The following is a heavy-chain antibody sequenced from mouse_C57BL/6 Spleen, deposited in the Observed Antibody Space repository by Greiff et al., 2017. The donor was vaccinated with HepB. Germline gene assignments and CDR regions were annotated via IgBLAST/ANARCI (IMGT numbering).Heavy chain of an antibody. CDR1: GFNIKDDY. J-gene: IGHJ4*01. D-gene: IGHD2-3*01. V-gene: IGHV14-4*01. Sequence: EVQLQQSGAELVRPGASVKLSCTASGFNIKDDYMHWVKQRPEQGLEWIGWIDPENGDTEYASKFQGKATITANTSSNTSYMQLSSLTSEDTAVYYCTNDPDGYYAMDYWGQGTSVTVSS. CDR2: IDPENGDT. CDR3: TNDPDGYYAMDY.